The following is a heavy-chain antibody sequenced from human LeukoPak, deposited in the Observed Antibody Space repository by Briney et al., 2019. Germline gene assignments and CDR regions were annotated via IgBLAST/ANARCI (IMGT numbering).Heavy chain of an antibody. V-gene: IGHV1-8*01. CDR3: ARVVRRTQWLVRRDYFDY. CDR2: MNPNSGNT. Sequence: ASVKVSCKASGYTFTSYDINWVRQATGQGLEWMGWMNPNSGNTGYAQKFQGRVTMTRNTSISTAYMELSSLRSEDTAVYYCARVVRRTQWLVRRDYFDYWGQGTLVTVSS. CDR1: GYTFTSYD. D-gene: IGHD6-19*01. J-gene: IGHJ4*02.